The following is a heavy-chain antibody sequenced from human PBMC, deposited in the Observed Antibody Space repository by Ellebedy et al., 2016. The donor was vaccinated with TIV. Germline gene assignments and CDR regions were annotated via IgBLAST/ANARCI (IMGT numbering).Heavy chain of an antibody. J-gene: IGHJ4*02. D-gene: IGHD3-10*01. Sequence: SXXASGYSFTSYGISWVRQAPGKGLEWVSTISATAASTYYADAVRGRFTISRDNSKNTLYLQMNSLRAEDTAVYCCAKTDGSGSYVAYDYWGQGILVTVSS. CDR1: GYSFTSYG. CDR2: ISATAAST. CDR3: AKTDGSGSYVAYDY. V-gene: IGHV3-23*01.